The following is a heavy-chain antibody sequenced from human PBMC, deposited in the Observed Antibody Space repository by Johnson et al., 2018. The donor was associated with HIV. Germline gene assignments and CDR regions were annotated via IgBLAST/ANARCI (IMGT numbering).Heavy chain of an antibody. CDR2: IYSGGSI. CDR1: GFTVSSNY. V-gene: IGHV3-66*01. J-gene: IGHJ3*02. CDR3: ARDRGIAARPFRYAFDI. Sequence: VQLVESGGGLVQPGGSLRLSCAASGFTVSSNYMRWVRQAPGKGLEWVSVIYSGGSIYYADSVKGRFSISRDNSKNTLYLQMNSLRVEDTAVYYCARDRGIAARPFRYAFDIWGQGTMVTVSS. D-gene: IGHD6-6*01.